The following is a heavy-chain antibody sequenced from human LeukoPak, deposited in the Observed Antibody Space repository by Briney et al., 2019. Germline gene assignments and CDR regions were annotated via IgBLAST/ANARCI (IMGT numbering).Heavy chain of an antibody. CDR1: GYSINSGYY. D-gene: IGHD2-15*01. V-gene: IGHV4-38-2*02. CDR2: INHSGTT. Sequence: SETLSLTCTVSGYSINSGYYWGWIRQPPGKGLEWIASINHSGTTYYNPSLKSRVTISVDTSKNQFSLKLSSVTAADTAVYYCARGGPVGCSGGSCYANFDYWGQGTLVTVSS. CDR3: ARGGPVGCSGGSCYANFDY. J-gene: IGHJ4*02.